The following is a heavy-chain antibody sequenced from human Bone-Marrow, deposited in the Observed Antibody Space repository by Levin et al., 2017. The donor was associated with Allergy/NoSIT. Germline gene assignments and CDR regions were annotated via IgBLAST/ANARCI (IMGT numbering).Heavy chain of an antibody. D-gene: IGHD1-1*01. J-gene: IGHJ4*02. V-gene: IGHV4-31*03. Sequence: PSQTLSLTCSVSGDSISSGGYHWSWIRQHPGRGLEWIGYIYHTGATSYNPSLKSRLTISVATSKNQFSLKLTSVTAADTAVYYCAREMGTGTGYWGQGTLVTVSS. CDR3: AREMGTGTGY. CDR2: IYHTGAT. CDR1: GDSISSGGYH.